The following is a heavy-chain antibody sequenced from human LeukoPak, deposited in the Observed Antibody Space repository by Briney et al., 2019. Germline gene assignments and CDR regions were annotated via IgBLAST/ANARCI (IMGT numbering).Heavy chain of an antibody. Sequence: GGSLRLSCVVSGFTFSRYGMSWVRQAPGKGLEWVSGISGSGGSTYYADSVKGRFTISRDKSKNTLYLQMNSLRAEDTAVYYCARGGDYGVKIDYWGQGTLVTVSS. CDR2: ISGSGGST. CDR1: GFTFSRYG. D-gene: IGHD4-17*01. J-gene: IGHJ4*02. CDR3: ARGGDYGVKIDY. V-gene: IGHV3-23*01.